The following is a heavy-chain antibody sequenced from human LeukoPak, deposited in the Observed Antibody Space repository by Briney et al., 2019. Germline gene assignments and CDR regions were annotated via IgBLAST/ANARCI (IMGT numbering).Heavy chain of an antibody. J-gene: IGHJ4*02. CDR2: LSSSADTT. D-gene: IGHD3-10*01. CDR1: GFTFANYG. CDR3: AKPIYGSGSYGYFDY. V-gene: IGHV3-23*01. Sequence: PGGSLRLSCAASGFTFANYGMSWVRQAPGNGLEWVSSLSSSADTTYYADSARGRLTISRDNSKNTLYLQIDSLRAEDTAVYYCAKPIYGSGSYGYFDYWGQGTLVTVSS.